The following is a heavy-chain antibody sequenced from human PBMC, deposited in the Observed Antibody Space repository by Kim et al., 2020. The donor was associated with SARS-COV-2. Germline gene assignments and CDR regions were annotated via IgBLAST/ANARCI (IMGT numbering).Heavy chain of an antibody. V-gene: IGHV3-11*06. J-gene: IGHJ6*02. CDR2: ISSSSSYT. D-gene: IGHD2-2*01. Sequence: GGSLRLSCAASGFTFSDYYMSWIRQAPGKGLEWVSYISSSSSYTNYADSVKGRFTISRDNAKNSLYLQMNSLRAEDTAVYYCARDEVDIVVVPAATLAQEDYYYGMDVWGQGTTVTVSS. CDR1: GFTFSDYY. CDR3: ARDEVDIVVVPAATLAQEDYYYGMDV.